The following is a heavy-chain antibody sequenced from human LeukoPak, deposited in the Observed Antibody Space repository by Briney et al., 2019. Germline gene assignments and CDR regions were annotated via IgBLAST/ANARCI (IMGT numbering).Heavy chain of an antibody. CDR1: GYSFTSYW. CDR3: ARQHSSGWSYYGMDV. CDR2: IYPGDSDT. D-gene: IGHD6-19*01. Sequence: PGESLKISCKGSGYSFTSYWIGWVRQMPGKGLEWMGIIYPGDSDTRYSPSFQGQVTISADKSISTAYLQWSSLKASDTAMYYCARQHSSGWSYYGMDVWGQGTTVTVSS. J-gene: IGHJ6*02. V-gene: IGHV5-51*01.